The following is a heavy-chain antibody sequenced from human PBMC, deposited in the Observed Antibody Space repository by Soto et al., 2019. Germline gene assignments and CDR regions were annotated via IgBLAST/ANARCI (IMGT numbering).Heavy chain of an antibody. Sequence: EVHLLESGGGLVQPGGSLRLSCAASGFTFAGYSTMSRVRQAPGKGLEWVSSISGSGGSTYYADSVKGRFTISRDNSKNTLHLQVNALSAEDTAFYYCAKDRGRFAGGWEYFDYWGQGALVTVSS. V-gene: IGHV3-23*01. CDR3: AKDRGRFAGGWEYFDY. D-gene: IGHD6-19*01. CDR1: GFTFAGYST. CDR2: ISGSGGST. J-gene: IGHJ4*02.